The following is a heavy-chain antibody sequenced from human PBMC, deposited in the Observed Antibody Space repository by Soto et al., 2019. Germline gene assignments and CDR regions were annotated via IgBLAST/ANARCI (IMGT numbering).Heavy chain of an antibody. J-gene: IGHJ6*02. CDR3: ARDLWGYCGTDCYPLDV. CDR1: DASIRGSP. Sequence: PSDTLSQSCTVTDASIRGSPWGVRSRSRGKGLEWIGYMYNTGSTVYNPSFKSRVTISVDTSKNQFSLKLNSVTAADTAVYYCARDLWGYCGTDCYPLDVWGQGTTVTVS. D-gene: IGHD2-21*02. CDR2: MYNTGST. V-gene: IGHV4-59*01.